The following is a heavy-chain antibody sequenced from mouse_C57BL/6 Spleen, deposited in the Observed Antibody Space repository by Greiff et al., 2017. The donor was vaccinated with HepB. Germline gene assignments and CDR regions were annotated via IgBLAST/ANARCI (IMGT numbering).Heavy chain of an antibody. CDR3: TKINNWDVDY. J-gene: IGHJ2*01. Sequence: EVKLMESGGGLVQPGGSMKLSCVASGFTFSNYWMNWVRQSPEKGLEWVAQIRLKSDNYATHYAESVKGRFTISRDDSKSSVYLQMNNLRAEDTGIYYCTKINNWDVDYWGQGTTLTVSS. V-gene: IGHV6-3*01. D-gene: IGHD4-1*01. CDR2: IRLKSDNYAT. CDR1: GFTFSNYW.